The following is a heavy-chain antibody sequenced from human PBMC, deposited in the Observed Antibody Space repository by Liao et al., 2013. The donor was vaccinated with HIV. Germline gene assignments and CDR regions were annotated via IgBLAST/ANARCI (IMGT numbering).Heavy chain of an antibody. CDR3: ARDGYSWNER. D-gene: IGHD1-26*01. CDR1: GGSITSGTYY. CDR2: ISYYGTT. J-gene: IGHJ4*02. Sequence: QVQLQESGPRLVKPSQTLSLTCTVSGGSITSGTYYWSWIRLPAGKGLEWIGTISYYGTTYYNPSLKSRVTISVDTSKNYFSLNLTSVTAADTAVYYCARDGYSWNERWGQGTLVAVSS. V-gene: IGHV4-39*07.